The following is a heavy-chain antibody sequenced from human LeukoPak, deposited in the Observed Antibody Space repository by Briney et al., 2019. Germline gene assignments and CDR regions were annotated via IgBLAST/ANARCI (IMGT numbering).Heavy chain of an antibody. V-gene: IGHV1-2*02. D-gene: IGHD3-3*01. CDR1: GYTFTGYY. CDR3: ARDLARFLEWPHYYMDV. J-gene: IGHJ6*03. Sequence: ASVKVSCKASGYTFTGYYMHWVRQAPGQGLEWMGWINPNSSGTNYAQKFQGRVTMTRDTSISTAYMELSRLRSDDTAVYYCARDLARFLEWPHYYMDVWGKGTTVTVSS. CDR2: INPNSSGT.